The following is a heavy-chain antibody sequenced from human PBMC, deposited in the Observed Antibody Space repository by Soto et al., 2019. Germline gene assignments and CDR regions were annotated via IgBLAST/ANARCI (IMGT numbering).Heavy chain of an antibody. CDR3: ARDREDIVLVPAAMGWYYGMDV. D-gene: IGHD2-2*01. V-gene: IGHV1-46*01. J-gene: IGHJ6*02. Sequence: ASVKVSCKASGYTFTSYYMHWVRQAPGQGLEWMGIINPSGGSTSYAQKFQGRVTMTRDTSTSTVYMELSSLRSEDTAVYYCARDREDIVLVPAAMGWYYGMDVWGQGTTVTVSS. CDR1: GYTFTSYY. CDR2: INPSGGST.